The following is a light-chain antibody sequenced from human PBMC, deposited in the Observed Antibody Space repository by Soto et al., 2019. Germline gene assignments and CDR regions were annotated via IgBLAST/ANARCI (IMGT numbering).Light chain of an antibody. CDR3: QQYQTYSRT. CDR1: QSINTW. Sequence: DIQMTQSPSTVSSSVGDRITITCRASQSINTWLAWYRQIPGEAPQLLIYDGSTLAMGVPSRLSGSGSGTDFPLTISRLQPADFETFCCQQYQTYSRTFGQGTKVE. J-gene: IGKJ1*01. V-gene: IGKV1-5*01. CDR2: DGS.